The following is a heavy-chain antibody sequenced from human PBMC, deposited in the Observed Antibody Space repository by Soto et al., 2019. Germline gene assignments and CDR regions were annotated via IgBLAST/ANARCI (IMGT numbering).Heavy chain of an antibody. J-gene: IGHJ4*02. V-gene: IGHV1-18*04. D-gene: IGHD3-9*01. CDR2: ISAYNGNT. Sequence: ASVKVSCKVSGDTLSTYTISWVRQAPGQGLEWMGWISAYNGNTNYAQKLQGRVTMTTDTSTSTAYMELRSLRSDDTAVYYCARDLTGNPVYWGQGTLVTVSS. CDR3: ARDLTGNPVY. CDR1: GDTLSTYT.